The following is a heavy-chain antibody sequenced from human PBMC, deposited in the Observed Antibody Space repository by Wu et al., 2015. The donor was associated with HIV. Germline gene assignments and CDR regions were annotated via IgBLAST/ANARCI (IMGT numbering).Heavy chain of an antibody. CDR3: TRRGRSSYYYMDV. V-gene: IGHV1-18*01. Sequence: QMIQSGAEVKKPGASVKVSCKASGYSFISYGITWVRQAPGQGLEWMGWISPYNGNTYYAQKLQGRVTMTTNSSTSTAYMELRSLRFDDTALYFCTRRGRSSYYYMDVWGEGTPVTV. CDR2: ISPYNGNT. D-gene: IGHD3-10*01. CDR1: GYSFISYG. J-gene: IGHJ6*03.